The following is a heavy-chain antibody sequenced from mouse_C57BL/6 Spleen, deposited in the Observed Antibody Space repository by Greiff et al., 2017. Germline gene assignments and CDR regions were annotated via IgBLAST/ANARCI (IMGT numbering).Heavy chain of an antibody. V-gene: IGHV1-80*01. J-gene: IGHJ4*01. D-gene: IGHD2-2*01. CDR3: ARRGYGYAMDY. CDR2: IYPGDGDT. Sequence: VKLQESGAELVKPGASVKISCKASGYAFSSYWMNWVKQRPGKGLEWIGQIYPGDGDTNYNGKFKGNATLTADKSSSTAYMQLSSLTSEDSAVYFCARRGYGYAMDYWGQGTSVTVSS. CDR1: GYAFSSYW.